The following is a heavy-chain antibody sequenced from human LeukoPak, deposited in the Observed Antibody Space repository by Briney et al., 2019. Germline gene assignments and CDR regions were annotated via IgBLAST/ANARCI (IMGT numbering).Heavy chain of an antibody. CDR3: ARHGSGRDCPAEGRVDY. CDR2: INPSVGGT. Sequence: ASVKVSCKAFGYGFTSYYIHWVRQAPGQGLEWMGIINPSVGGTTYARKFQGRVTMTRDTSTSTVYMELSSLRSEDTAVYYWARHGSGRDCPAEGRVDYWGQGTLVTVSS. V-gene: IGHV1-46*03. J-gene: IGHJ4*02. D-gene: IGHD3-10*01. CDR1: GYGFTSYY.